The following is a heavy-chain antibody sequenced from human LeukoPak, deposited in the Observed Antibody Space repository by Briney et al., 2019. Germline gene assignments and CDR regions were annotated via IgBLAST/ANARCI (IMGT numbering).Heavy chain of an antibody. CDR3: ARDRNDWNDEYYYYYMDV. CDR2: IKQDGSEK. D-gene: IGHD1-1*01. CDR1: GFTFSSYW. Sequence: GGSLRLSCAASGFTFSSYWMSWVRQAPGKGLEWVANIKQDGSEKYYVDSVKGRFTISRDNAKNSLYLQMNSLRAEDTAVYYCARDRNDWNDEYYYYYMDVWGKGTTVTVSS. J-gene: IGHJ6*03. V-gene: IGHV3-7*01.